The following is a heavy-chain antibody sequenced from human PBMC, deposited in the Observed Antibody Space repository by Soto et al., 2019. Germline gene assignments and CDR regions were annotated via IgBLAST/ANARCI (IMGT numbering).Heavy chain of an antibody. CDR2: IRSKVNTYAT. D-gene: IGHD5-18*01. J-gene: IGHJ4*02. Sequence: EVQLMESGGGLVQPGGSLKLSCAASGFTFSDSAIHWVRQASGKGLEWVGRIRSKVNTYATIYAASVKGRFTISRDDSMNTAYLQMDSLESEDTAVYYCTRRRDWTAMDPLDYWGQGTLVTVSS. CDR1: GFTFSDSA. CDR3: TRRRDWTAMDPLDY. V-gene: IGHV3-73*02.